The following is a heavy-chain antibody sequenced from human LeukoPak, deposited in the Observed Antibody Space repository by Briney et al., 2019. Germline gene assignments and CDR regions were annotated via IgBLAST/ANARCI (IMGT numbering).Heavy chain of an antibody. V-gene: IGHV3-7*01. CDR1: GFTLSNSW. CDR2: INQDGSEK. J-gene: IGHJ5*02. Sequence: GGSLRLSCAASGFTLSNSWMSWVRQAPGKGLEWVANINQDGSEKYYVDSVKGRFTISRDNAKNSLYLQMSSLRADDTAMYYCARDETWGQGTLVTVSS. CDR3: ARDET.